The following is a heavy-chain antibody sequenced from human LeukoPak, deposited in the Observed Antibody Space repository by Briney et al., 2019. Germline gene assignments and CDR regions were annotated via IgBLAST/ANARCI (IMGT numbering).Heavy chain of an antibody. J-gene: IGHJ4*02. CDR2: IDSETYGNTI. Sequence: SGGSLRLSCAASGFTISSYSMNWVRQAPGKGLEWLSYIDSETYGNTIYYPHTVKGRFTISRDNAKNSLYLQMDGLRDEDTAVYYCARGRDNAFDYWGQGTLVTVSS. CDR3: ARGRDNAFDY. D-gene: IGHD1-1*01. V-gene: IGHV3-48*02. CDR1: GFTISSYS.